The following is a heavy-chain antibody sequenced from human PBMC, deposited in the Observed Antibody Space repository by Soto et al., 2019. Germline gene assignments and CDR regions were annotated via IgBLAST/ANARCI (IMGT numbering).Heavy chain of an antibody. D-gene: IGHD3-16*01. CDR3: AKYPAYIWGAYLDY. J-gene: IGHJ4*02. CDR2: ISSDGSNK. V-gene: IGHV3-30*18. CDR1: GFTFSTYG. Sequence: QVQLVESGGGVVQPGRSLRLSCAASGFTFSTYGMHWVRQAPGKGLEWVAIISSDGSNKYYTDSVKGRFTISRDNSKNTLYLQMNSLRADDTAVYYCAKYPAYIWGAYLDYWGQGALVTVSS.